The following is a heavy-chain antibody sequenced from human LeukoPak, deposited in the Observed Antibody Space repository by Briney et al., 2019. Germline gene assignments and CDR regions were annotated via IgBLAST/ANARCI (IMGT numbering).Heavy chain of an antibody. D-gene: IGHD3-10*01. V-gene: IGHV1-24*01. J-gene: IGHJ4*02. CDR2: FDPEDGET. CDR3: ATDVRPPYLGYGSGSYPLDY. Sequence: ASVKVSCKVSGYTLTELSMHWVRQAPGKGLEWMGGFDPEDGETIYAQKFQGRVTMTEDTSTDTAYMELSSLRSEDTAVYYCATDVRPPYLGYGSGSYPLDYWGQGTLVTVSS. CDR1: GYTLTELS.